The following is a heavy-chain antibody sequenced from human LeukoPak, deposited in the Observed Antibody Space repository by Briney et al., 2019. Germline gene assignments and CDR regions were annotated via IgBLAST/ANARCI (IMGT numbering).Heavy chain of an antibody. Sequence: GESLKISCKGSGYSFTSYWIGWVRQMPGKGLEWMGIIYPGDSDTRYSPSFQGQVTISADKSISTAYLQWSSLKASDTAMYYCARHLLPNSIAVAFDYWGQGTLVTVSS. CDR1: GYSFTSYW. D-gene: IGHD6-19*01. V-gene: IGHV5-51*01. CDR2: IYPGDSDT. CDR3: ARHLLPNSIAVAFDY. J-gene: IGHJ4*02.